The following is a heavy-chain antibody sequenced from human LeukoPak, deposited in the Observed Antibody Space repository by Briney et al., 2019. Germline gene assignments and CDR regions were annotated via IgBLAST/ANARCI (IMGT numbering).Heavy chain of an antibody. J-gene: IGHJ4*02. Sequence: SQTLSLTCAISGDSVSSNSVAWNWIRQSPSRGLEWLGRTYYRSKWYNDYAVSVKSRITINPDTSKNQLSLQLNSVTPEETAVYYCSRALRGSGEFDYWGQGTLVTVSS. V-gene: IGHV6-1*01. CDR3: SRALRGSGEFDY. CDR1: GDSVSSNSVA. CDR2: TYYRSKWYN. D-gene: IGHD3-10*01.